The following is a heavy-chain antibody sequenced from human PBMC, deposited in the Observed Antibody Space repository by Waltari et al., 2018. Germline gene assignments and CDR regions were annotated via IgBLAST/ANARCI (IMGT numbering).Heavy chain of an antibody. Sequence: VQLVQSAAEVKKPGASVKVSCKASGCSFTSYGISCVRQDPGQGLAWLGWISGYNGYTSYAQNLQGRVTMTTDTSTSTVYMELGSLRSDDTAVYYCARDQEQLVTYGMDVWGQGTTVTVSS. D-gene: IGHD6-6*01. V-gene: IGHV1-18*01. CDR2: ISGYNGYT. CDR3: ARDQEQLVTYGMDV. CDR1: GCSFTSYG. J-gene: IGHJ6*02.